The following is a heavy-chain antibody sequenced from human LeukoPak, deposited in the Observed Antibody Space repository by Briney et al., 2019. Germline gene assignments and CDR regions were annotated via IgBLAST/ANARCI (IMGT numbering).Heavy chain of an antibody. J-gene: IGHJ4*02. D-gene: IGHD5-18*01. CDR3: AQLWSAGGGDY. CDR2: IYYSGST. V-gene: IGHV4-59*01. CDR1: GGSTSSYY. Sequence: SETLSLTCTVSGGSTSSYYWSWIRQPPGKGLEWIGYIYYSGSTNYNPSLKSRVTISVDTSKNQFSLKLSSVTAADTAVYYCAQLWSAGGGDYWGQGTLVTVSS.